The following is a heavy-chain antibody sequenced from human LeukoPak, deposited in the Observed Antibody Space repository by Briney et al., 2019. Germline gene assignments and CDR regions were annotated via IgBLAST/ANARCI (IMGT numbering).Heavy chain of an antibody. Sequence: GGSLRLSCAASGFTFNIYGMSWVRQAPGKGLEWVANIKQDRSEKYYVDSAKGRFTISRDNAKNSLYLQMNSLRAEDTAVYYCARVPPNTVTTLQYFDYWGQGTLVTVSS. CDR2: IKQDRSEK. J-gene: IGHJ4*02. CDR1: GFTFNIYG. V-gene: IGHV3-7*01. D-gene: IGHD4-17*01. CDR3: ARVPPNTVTTLQYFDY.